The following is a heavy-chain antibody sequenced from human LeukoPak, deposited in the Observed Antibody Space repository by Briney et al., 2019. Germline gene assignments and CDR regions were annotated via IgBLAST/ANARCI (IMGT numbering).Heavy chain of an antibody. D-gene: IGHD3-22*01. CDR2: IYYSGST. J-gene: IGHJ3*02. V-gene: IGHV4-59*01. CDR3: AREIRLDYYDSSGYYYRDAFDI. Sequence: PSETLSLTCTVSGGSISSYYWSWIRQTPGKGLEWIGYIYYSGSTNCNPSLKSRVTISVDTSKSQFSLKLSSVTAADTAVYYCAREIRLDYYDSSGYYYRDAFDIWGQGTMVTVSS. CDR1: GGSISSYY.